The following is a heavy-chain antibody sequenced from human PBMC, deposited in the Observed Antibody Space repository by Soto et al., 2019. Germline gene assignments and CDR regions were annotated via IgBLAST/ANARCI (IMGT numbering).Heavy chain of an antibody. CDR2: IKRKTDGGTI. Sequence: PGWSLRLSCAASGFTFSNAWMNWVRQAPGKGLEWVGLIKRKTDGGTIDYPAPVKGRFIISRDDSRNTLYLQMNSLKTEDTAVYYCTTAHPRGPDDWGQGTLVTVSS. CDR1: GFTFSNAW. V-gene: IGHV3-15*01. CDR3: TTAHPRGPDD. D-gene: IGHD5-12*01. J-gene: IGHJ4*02.